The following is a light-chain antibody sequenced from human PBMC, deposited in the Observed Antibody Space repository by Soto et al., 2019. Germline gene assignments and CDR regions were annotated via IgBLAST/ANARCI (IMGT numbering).Light chain of an antibody. V-gene: IGKV3D-20*02. J-gene: IGKJ4*01. CDR3: QQRSDWPPSLT. Sequence: EIVLTQSPGTLSLSPGERATLSCRASQSVSSNYLAWYQQKPGQAPRLLIYAASNRATGIPTRFSGSGSGTDFTLTISSLEPEDFGVYYCQQRSDWPPSLTFGGGTKVDIK. CDR2: AAS. CDR1: QSVSSNY.